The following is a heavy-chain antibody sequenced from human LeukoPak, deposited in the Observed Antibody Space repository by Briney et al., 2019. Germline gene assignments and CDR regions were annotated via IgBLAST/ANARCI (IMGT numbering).Heavy chain of an antibody. CDR3: ARVRGSYYYLEAFDI. Sequence: SETLSLTCTVPGGSISSYYWSWIRQPPGKGLEWIGYIYYSGSTNYNPSLKSRVTISVDTSKNQFSLKLSSVTAADTAVYYCARVRGSYYYLEAFDIWGQGTMVTVSS. CDR2: IYYSGST. J-gene: IGHJ3*02. CDR1: GGSISSYY. V-gene: IGHV4-59*01. D-gene: IGHD1-26*01.